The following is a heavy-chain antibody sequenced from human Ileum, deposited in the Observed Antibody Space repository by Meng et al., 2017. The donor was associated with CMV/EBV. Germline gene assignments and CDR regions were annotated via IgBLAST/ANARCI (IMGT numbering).Heavy chain of an antibody. CDR3: ATPAMDPPTMGDY. V-gene: IGHV3-7*01. J-gene: IGHJ4*02. D-gene: IGHD3-10*01. CDR2: MKQDGSET. CDR1: GFTFASYW. Sequence: GESLKISCAASGFTFASYWLSWVRQAPGKGLEWVANMKQDGSETNYVDSVKGRFIISRDFVKKSLYLQMNSLRAEDTGVYYCATPAMDPPTMGDYWGQGTLVTVSS.